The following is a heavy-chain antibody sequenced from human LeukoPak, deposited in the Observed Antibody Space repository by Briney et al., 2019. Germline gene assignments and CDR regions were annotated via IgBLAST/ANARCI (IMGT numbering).Heavy chain of an antibody. CDR1: GFTFSSYG. J-gene: IGHJ4*02. CDR3: ARDQYYGSGSYSY. V-gene: IGHV3-33*01. CDR2: IWYDGSNK. Sequence: GGSLRLSCAASGFTFSSYGMHWVRQAPGKGLEWVAVIWYDGSNKYYADSVKGRFTISRDNSKNTLYLQMNSLRAEDTAVYYCARDQYYGSGSYSYWGQGTLVTVSS. D-gene: IGHD3-10*01.